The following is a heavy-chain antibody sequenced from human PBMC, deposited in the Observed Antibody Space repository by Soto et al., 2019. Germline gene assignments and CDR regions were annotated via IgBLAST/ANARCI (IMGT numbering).Heavy chain of an antibody. CDR3: ARSHSSSTIVEYYYYYYGMDV. D-gene: IGHD2-2*01. CDR1: GGTFSSYA. Sequence: QVQLVQSGAEVKKPGSSVKVSCKASGGTFSSYAISWVRQAPGQGLEWMGGIIPISGTANYAQKFQGRVTITADESTRIVSVERSRLRSEDTALYFWARSHSSSTIVEYYYYYYGMDVWGQGTTVTVSS. J-gene: IGHJ6*02. CDR2: IIPISGTA. V-gene: IGHV1-69*01.